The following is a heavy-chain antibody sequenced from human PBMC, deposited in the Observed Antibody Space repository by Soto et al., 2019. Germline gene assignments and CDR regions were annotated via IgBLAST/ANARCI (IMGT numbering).Heavy chain of an antibody. CDR2: IHHSGST. D-gene: IGHD5-18*01. Sequence: LSLTCAVYGGSFSAYYWTWIRQPPGKGLEWIGEIHHSGSTNYNPSLKSRVTISVDTSKNQFSLKLSSVTAADTAVYYCARWKERGYNFGYKFDPWGQGALVTVSS. J-gene: IGHJ5*02. CDR1: GGSFSAYY. V-gene: IGHV4-34*01. CDR3: ARWKERGYNFGYKFDP.